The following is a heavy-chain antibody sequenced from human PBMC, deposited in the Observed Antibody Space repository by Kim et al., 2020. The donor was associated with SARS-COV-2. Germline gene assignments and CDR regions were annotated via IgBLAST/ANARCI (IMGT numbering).Heavy chain of an antibody. V-gene: IGHV3-7*01. CDR3: ARQNVLTGYNLDV. CDR1: GFRLSNYW. D-gene: IGHD5-18*01. CDR2: IKEDGSTK. J-gene: IGHJ6*02. Sequence: GGSLRLSCVASGFRLSNYWMMWVRQAPGKGLEWVANIKEDGSTKNYGDSVKGRFSVSRDNAKNSMYLQINSLRAEESAVFYCARQNVLTGYNLDVWGLGTTVTVSS.